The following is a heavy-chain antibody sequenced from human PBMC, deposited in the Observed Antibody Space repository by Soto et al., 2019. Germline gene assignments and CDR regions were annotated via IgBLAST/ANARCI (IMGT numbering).Heavy chain of an antibody. J-gene: IGHJ4*02. V-gene: IGHV2-5*02. D-gene: IGHD3-10*01. CDR2: IYWDDDE. CDR1: GFSLTTDGVG. Sequence: QITLKESGPTLVKPTQTLTLTCSFSGFSLTTDGVGLGWVRQPPGEALEWLALIYWDDDERYRPSLSTRLTITKDPSKNQVVLIMTNMDPVDTATYYCAHSRNLITEDAQVGDFDYWGQGTLVTVSS. CDR3: AHSRNLITEDAQVGDFDY.